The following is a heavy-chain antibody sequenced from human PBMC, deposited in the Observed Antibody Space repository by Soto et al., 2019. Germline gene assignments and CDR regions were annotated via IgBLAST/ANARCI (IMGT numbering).Heavy chain of an antibody. J-gene: IGHJ6*02. CDR1: GGSFDEYF. V-gene: IGHV4-34*02. CDR3: ARRKDSSRYFYGMDV. Sequence: QVALQQWGAGLLKPSQTLSLTCGVSGGSFDEYFWTWIRLTPGQGLEWIGEVHHSGTSYYNPSLKSRLAVSVDTSKSQVSLTLTSVTAADTGVYYCARRKDSSRYFYGMDVWCQGTTVVVS. CDR2: VHHSGTS. D-gene: IGHD6-13*01.